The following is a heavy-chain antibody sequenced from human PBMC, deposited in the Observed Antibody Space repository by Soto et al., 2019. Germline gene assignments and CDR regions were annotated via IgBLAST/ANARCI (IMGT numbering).Heavy chain of an antibody. J-gene: IGHJ4*02. CDR2: INGDGIEK. Sequence: GGSLRLSCAASGFTFTDYWMSWVRQAPGKGLEWVANINGDGIEKNYLDSVKGRFTISRDNAKNSLYLQMNSLRAEDTALYFCARQVRPNFWGQGTLVTVSS. V-gene: IGHV3-7*05. D-gene: IGHD6-6*01. CDR3: ARQVRPNF. CDR1: GFTFTDYW.